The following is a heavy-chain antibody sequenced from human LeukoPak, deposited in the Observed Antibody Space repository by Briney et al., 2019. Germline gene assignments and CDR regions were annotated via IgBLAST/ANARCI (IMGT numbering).Heavy chain of an antibody. J-gene: IGHJ4*02. V-gene: IGHV3-48*01. CDR2: ISIISSTI. CDR3: ARTHKRELDY. Sequence: PEGSLRLSCAASGFTFSSYHMNWVRQAPGKGLEWVSYISIISSTIYYADSVKGRFTISRDDAKNSVYLQMTSLRAEDTAVYYCARTHKRELDYWGQGTLVTVSS. D-gene: IGHD1-1*01. CDR1: GFTFSSYH.